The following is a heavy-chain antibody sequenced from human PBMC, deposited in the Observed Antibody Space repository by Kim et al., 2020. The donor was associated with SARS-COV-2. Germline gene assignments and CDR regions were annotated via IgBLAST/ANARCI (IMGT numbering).Heavy chain of an antibody. Sequence: GGSLRLSCEASGFTFTSYAMTWVRQAPGKGLEWVSIIYSGGSTFYADSVKGRFTISRDNSKNTLYLQMNSLRAEDTAVYYCARDLWGGGPFDYWGQGTLVTVSS. D-gene: IGHD3-16*01. V-gene: IGHV3-53*01. CDR1: GFTFTSYA. CDR3: ARDLWGGGPFDY. CDR2: IYSGGST. J-gene: IGHJ4*02.